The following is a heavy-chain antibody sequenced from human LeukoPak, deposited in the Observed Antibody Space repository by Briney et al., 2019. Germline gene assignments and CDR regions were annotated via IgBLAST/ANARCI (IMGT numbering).Heavy chain of an antibody. D-gene: IGHD6-19*01. CDR2: INPNSGGT. CDR3: ARDPSSGGDY. CDR1: GYTFTRYY. Sequence: GASVKVSCKASGYTFTRYYMHWVRPAPGQGLGWMGWINPNSGGTNSAQSFQGTATMTRGTSISTAYMELSRLRSDDTAVYYCARDPSSGGDYWGQRTLVTVSS. J-gene: IGHJ4*02. V-gene: IGHV1-2*02.